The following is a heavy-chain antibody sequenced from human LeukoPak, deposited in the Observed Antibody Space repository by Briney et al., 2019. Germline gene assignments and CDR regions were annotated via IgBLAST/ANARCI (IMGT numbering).Heavy chain of an antibody. CDR2: ISGSGGST. J-gene: IGHJ4*02. CDR1: GFTFSGYE. Sequence: GGSLRLSCAASGFTFSGYEMNWVRQAPGKGLEWVSGISGSGGSTYYADSVKGRFTISRDNSKNTLYLQMNSLRAEDTAVYYCAKLKGVDYDFWSGLIGYWGQGTLVTVSS. CDR3: AKLKGVDYDFWSGLIGY. D-gene: IGHD3-3*01. V-gene: IGHV3-23*01.